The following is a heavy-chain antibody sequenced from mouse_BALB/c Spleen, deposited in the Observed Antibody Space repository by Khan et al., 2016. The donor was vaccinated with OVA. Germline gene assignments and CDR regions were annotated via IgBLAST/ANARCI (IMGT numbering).Heavy chain of an antibody. J-gene: IGHJ1*01. Sequence: EVELVESGGDLVKPGGSLKLSCAASGFTFSSYTMSWVRQTPEKRMEWVATISSGGSYNYYPDSVKGRFTISRDNAKNTMFLQISSMKSEDTDMYYCARYGNNARWYVDVWGAGTTVTVAS. CDR2: ISSGGSYN. CDR3: ARYGNNARWYVDV. CDR1: GFTFSSYT. D-gene: IGHD2-1*01. V-gene: IGHV5-6-4*01.